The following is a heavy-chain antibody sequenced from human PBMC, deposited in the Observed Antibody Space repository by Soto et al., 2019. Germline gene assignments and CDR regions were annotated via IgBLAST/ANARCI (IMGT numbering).Heavy chain of an antibody. CDR3: ARATDDVQPLFDY. CDR2: IYYSGST. D-gene: IGHD1-1*01. CDR1: GGSISSGGYY. V-gene: IGHV4-31*03. J-gene: IGHJ4*02. Sequence: SETLSLTCTVSGGSISSGGYYWSWIRQHPGKGLEWIGYIYYSGSTYYNPSLKSRVTISVDTSKNQFSLKLSSVTAADTAVYYCARATDDVQPLFDYWGQGTLVTVSS.